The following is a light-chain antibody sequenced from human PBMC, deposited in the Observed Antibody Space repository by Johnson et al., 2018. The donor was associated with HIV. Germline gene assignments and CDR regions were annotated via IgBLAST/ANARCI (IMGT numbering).Light chain of an antibody. CDR3: GTWDSSLNAGYV. J-gene: IGLJ1*01. Sequence: QSVLTQSPSVSAAPGQKVTIPCSGSSSNIGNNYVSWYQQLPGTAPKLLIYENNKRPSGIPDRFSGSKSGTSATLGITGLQTGDEADYYCGTWDSSLNAGYVFGTGTKVTVL. V-gene: IGLV1-51*02. CDR2: ENN. CDR1: SSNIGNNY.